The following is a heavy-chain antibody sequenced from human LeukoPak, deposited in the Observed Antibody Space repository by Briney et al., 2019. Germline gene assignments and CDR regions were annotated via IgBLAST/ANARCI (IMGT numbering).Heavy chain of an antibody. V-gene: IGHV4-61*02. D-gene: IGHD2-2*01. CDR3: ARQEVVPALLPFDY. CDR1: GGSISSGSYY. Sequence: SQTLSLTCTVSGGSISSGSYYWSWIRQPAGKGLEWIGRIYTSGSTNYNPSLKSRVTISVDTSKNQFSLKLSSVTAADTAVYYCARQEVVPALLPFDYWGQGTLVTVSS. CDR2: IYTSGST. J-gene: IGHJ4*02.